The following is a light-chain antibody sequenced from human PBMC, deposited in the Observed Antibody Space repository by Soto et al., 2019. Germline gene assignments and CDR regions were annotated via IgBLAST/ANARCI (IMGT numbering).Light chain of an antibody. CDR2: RNN. Sequence: QAVVTQPPSASGTPGQRVTISCSGSSSNIGSNYVDWYQQLPGTAPKVLIYRNNQRPSGVPDRFAGSKSGTSASLAISGLRSDDEADYYCATWDDSLSGVVFGGGTKLTVL. J-gene: IGLJ2*01. CDR3: ATWDDSLSGVV. CDR1: SSNIGSNY. V-gene: IGLV1-47*01.